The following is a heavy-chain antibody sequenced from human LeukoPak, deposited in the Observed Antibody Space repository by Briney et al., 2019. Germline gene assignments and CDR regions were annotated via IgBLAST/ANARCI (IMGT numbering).Heavy chain of an antibody. CDR2: IYHSGST. V-gene: IGHV4-30-2*03. J-gene: IGHJ4*02. CDR3: ARHGDYLYYFDY. Sequence: SQTLSLTCAVSGGSISSGGYSWSWIRQPPGKGLEWIGYIYHSGSTYYNPSLKSRVTISVDTSKNQFSLKLSSVTAADTAVYYCARHGDYLYYFDYWGQGTLVTVSS. D-gene: IGHD4-17*01. CDR1: GGSISSGGYS.